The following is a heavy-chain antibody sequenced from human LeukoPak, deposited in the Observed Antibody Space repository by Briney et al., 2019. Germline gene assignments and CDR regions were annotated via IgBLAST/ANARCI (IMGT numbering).Heavy chain of an antibody. D-gene: IGHD2-21*01. CDR2: ISGDGSVT. J-gene: IGHJ4*02. CDR3: GKDGPVISY. V-gene: IGHV3-43*02. Sequence: GGSLRLSCAASGFAFDDFGMHWVRQAPGKGLEWVSFISGDGSVTYYTDSLKGRFTVSRDNTKNTLYLQMGSLRAEDTALYYCGKDGPVISYWGQGTVVTVSS. CDR1: GFAFDDFG.